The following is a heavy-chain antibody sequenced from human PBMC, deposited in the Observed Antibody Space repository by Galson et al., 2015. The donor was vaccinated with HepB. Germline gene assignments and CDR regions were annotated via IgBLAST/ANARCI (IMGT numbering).Heavy chain of an antibody. CDR2: ISYDGST. CDR1: GFTFSSYG. CDR3: ARDQGDDYVNYYYYHGMDV. D-gene: IGHD4-17*01. J-gene: IGHJ6*02. Sequence: SLRLSCAASGFTFSSYGMHWVRQAPGTGLEWVAVISYDGSTYYADSVKGRFTISRDNSKNTLYLQLNSVRAEDTAVYYCARDQGDDYVNYYYYHGMDVWGQGTTVTVSS. V-gene: IGHV3-30*03.